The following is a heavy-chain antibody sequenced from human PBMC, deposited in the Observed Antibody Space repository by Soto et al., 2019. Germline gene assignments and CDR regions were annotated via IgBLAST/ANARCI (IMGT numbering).Heavy chain of an antibody. Sequence: SETLSLTCTVSGGSISSGDYYWSWIRQPPGKGLEWIGYIYYSGSTYYNPSLKSRVTISVDTSKNQFSLKLSSVTTADTAVYYCAREVVVAATLLDYYYGMDVWGQGTTVTVSS. V-gene: IGHV4-30-4*01. CDR2: IYYSGST. J-gene: IGHJ6*02. CDR3: AREVVVAATLLDYYYGMDV. CDR1: GGSISSGDYY. D-gene: IGHD2-15*01.